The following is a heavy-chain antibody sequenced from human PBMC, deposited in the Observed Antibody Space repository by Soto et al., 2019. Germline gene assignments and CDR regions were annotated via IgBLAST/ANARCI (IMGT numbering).Heavy chain of an antibody. CDR3: ASGVVPGDYYYGMDV. CDR2: ISYDGSDK. CDR1: GFTLSSYA. J-gene: IGHJ6*02. Sequence: SMRLSWAASGFTLSSYAMHWVRQAPGKGLEWVAVISYDGSDKYYADSVKGRFTISRDNSKNTLYLQMNSLRADDTAVYYCASGVVPGDYYYGMDVWGQGTTVTVSS. V-gene: IGHV3-30-3*01. D-gene: IGHD2-15*01.